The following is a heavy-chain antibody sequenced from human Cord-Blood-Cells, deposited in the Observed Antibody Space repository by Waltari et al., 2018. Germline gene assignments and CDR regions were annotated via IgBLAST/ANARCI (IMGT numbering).Heavy chain of an antibody. D-gene: IGHD7-27*01. CDR3: ARGRKLGRRDFDL. J-gene: IGHJ2*01. CDR2: INNSGST. CDR1: CGSSSGYY. Sequence: QVQLQQWGAGLFKPSEALSRTCAVYCGSSSGYYWRWIRQPPGKGLDWIVEINNSGSTNYNPSLKSRVTISVDTSKNQFSLKLSSVTAADTAVYYCARGRKLGRRDFDLWGRGTLVTVSS. V-gene: IGHV4-34*01.